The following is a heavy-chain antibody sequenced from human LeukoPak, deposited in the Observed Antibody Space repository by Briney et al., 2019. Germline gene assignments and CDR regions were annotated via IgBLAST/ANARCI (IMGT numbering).Heavy chain of an antibody. CDR1: GFPFSSYS. CDR2: IKPDGTTK. Sequence: GGSLRLSCAASGFPFSSYSMTWVRQAPGKGLEWVANIKPDGTTKFYVDSVKGRFTISRDNALNSLYLQMNSLRAEDTAIYYCARSIPYGTTWYGRSDYWGQGTLVTVTS. J-gene: IGHJ4*02. CDR3: ARSIPYGTTWYGRSDY. D-gene: IGHD6-13*01. V-gene: IGHV3-7*03.